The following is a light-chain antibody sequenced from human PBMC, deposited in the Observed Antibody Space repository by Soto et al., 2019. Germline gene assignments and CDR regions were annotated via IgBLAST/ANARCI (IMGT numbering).Light chain of an antibody. J-gene: IGLJ3*02. Sequence: QSALTQPPSASGSPGQSVTISCTGTSSDVGGYNSVSWYQQHPGTAPQLIIYEVTKRPSGVPDRFSGSKSGNTASLTGSGLQAEDEADYYCSSHAGISNVVFGGGTKLTVL. CDR3: SSHAGISNVV. V-gene: IGLV2-8*01. CDR2: EVT. CDR1: SSDVGGYNS.